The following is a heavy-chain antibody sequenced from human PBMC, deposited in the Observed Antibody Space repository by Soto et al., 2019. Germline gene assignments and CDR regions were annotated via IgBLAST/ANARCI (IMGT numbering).Heavy chain of an antibody. D-gene: IGHD3-10*01. CDR1: GGSFSGYY. V-gene: IGHV4-34*01. CDR3: ASEKYYYGSGRANY. Sequence: QVQLQQWGAGLLKPSETLSLTCAVYGGSFSGYYWSWIRQPPGKGLEWIGEINHSGSTNYNPSLKSRVTISVDTSKNRFALKRSSVTAADTYVYYCASEKYYYGSGRANYWGQGTLVTVSS. J-gene: IGHJ4*02. CDR2: INHSGST.